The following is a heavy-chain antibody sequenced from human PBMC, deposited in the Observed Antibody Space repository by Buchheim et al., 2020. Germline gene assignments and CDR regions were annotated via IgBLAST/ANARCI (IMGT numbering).Heavy chain of an antibody. D-gene: IGHD6-13*01. J-gene: IGHJ6*02. Sequence: EVQLLESGGGLVQPGGSLRLSCAASGFTFSSYAMSWVRQAPGKGLEWVSAISGGGTSTYYTDSVKVRFTLSREHSKSTLYLQMNSLRAEDTAVYYCAKGCVSTWYTGMDVWGQGTT. CDR3: AKGCVSTWYTGMDV. V-gene: IGHV3-23*01. CDR2: ISGGGTST. CDR1: GFTFSSYA.